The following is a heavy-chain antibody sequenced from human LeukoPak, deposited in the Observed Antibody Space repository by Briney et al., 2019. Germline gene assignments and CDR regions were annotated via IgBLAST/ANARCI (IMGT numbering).Heavy chain of an antibody. J-gene: IGHJ4*02. D-gene: IGHD6-19*01. V-gene: IGHV4-39*07. CDR2: IFYSGST. CDR1: GGSISTSNYY. CDR3: ARGGSSGWYGQYYFDY. Sequence: PSETLSLTCTVSGGSISTSNYYWGWIRQPPGKGLEWIGNIFYSGSTYYSPSLKSRVTISVDTSKNQFSLKLSSVTAADTAVYYCARGGSSGWYGQYYFDYWGQGTLVTVSS.